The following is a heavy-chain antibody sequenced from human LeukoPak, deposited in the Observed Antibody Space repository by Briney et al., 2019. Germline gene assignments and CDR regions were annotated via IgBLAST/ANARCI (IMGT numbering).Heavy chain of an antibody. CDR3: ARDSFTGYAFDM. V-gene: IGHV3-74*01. CDR2: LKSDGSST. CDR1: GFTVSSYW. Sequence: GGSLRFSCAASGFTVSSYWMHWVRQAPGNGLVWVSRLKSDGSSTSYADSVKGRFTISRDDAKNTLYLQMNSLRPEDTAVYYCARDSFTGYAFDMWGQGTMVTVSS. J-gene: IGHJ3*02. D-gene: IGHD5-12*01.